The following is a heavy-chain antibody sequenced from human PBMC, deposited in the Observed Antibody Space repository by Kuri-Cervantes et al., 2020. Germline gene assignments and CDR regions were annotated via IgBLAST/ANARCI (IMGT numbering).Heavy chain of an antibody. Sequence: GESLKISCAASGFTFSDYVMSWVRQAPGQGLKWVSRIGGSGSSTYYADSVKGRFTISRDKSKNTLSLQMNGLRAEDTAVYYCARQQQLAPAAFDFWGQGTLVTVSS. CDR1: GFTFSDYV. CDR2: IGGSGSST. CDR3: ARQQQLAPAAFDF. J-gene: IGHJ4*02. V-gene: IGHV3-23*01. D-gene: IGHD6-13*01.